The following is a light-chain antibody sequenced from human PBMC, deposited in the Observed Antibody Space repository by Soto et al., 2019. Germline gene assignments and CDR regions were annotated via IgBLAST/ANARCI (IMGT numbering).Light chain of an antibody. CDR3: QKRSNWPIT. Sequence: DIVMTESPDWRAVSLGERGTINCKSSQSVLYSSNNKNYLTWYQQKPGQPPKLLIYWASTRESGVPDRFSGSGSGTDFTLTISSLEPEDFAVYYCQKRSNWPITFGQGTKVDIK. CDR2: WAS. CDR1: QSVLYSSNNKNY. V-gene: IGKV4-1*01. J-gene: IGKJ1*01.